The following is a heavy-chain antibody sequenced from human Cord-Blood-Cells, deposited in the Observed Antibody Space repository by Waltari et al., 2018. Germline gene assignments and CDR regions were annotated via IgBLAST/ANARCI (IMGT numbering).Heavy chain of an antibody. CDR2: IYYSGST. J-gene: IGHJ4*02. CDR1: GGSISSYY. CDR3: ARGPLYYFDY. Sequence: QVQLQESGPGLVKPSETLSLTCTVSGGSISSYYWSWIRQPPGKGLGWIGYIYYSGSTNYNPSLKSRVTISVDTSKNQFSLKLSSVTAADTAVYYCARGPLYYFDYWGQGTLVTVSS. V-gene: IGHV4-59*01.